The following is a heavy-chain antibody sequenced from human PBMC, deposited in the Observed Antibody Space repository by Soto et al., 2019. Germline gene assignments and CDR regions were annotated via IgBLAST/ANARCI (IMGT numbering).Heavy chain of an antibody. J-gene: IGHJ6*02. CDR1: GFTFSSYV. V-gene: IGHV3-30*18. CDR3: AKDRSYFGYYYGMDV. D-gene: IGHD1-26*01. Sequence: SLRLSCAASGFTFSSYVIHWVRQAPGKGLEWVALISYDGSNKYYADSVKGRFTISRDNSKNTLYLQMNSLRAEDTTVYYCAKDRSYFGYYYGMDVWGQGTTVTVSS. CDR2: ISYDGSNK.